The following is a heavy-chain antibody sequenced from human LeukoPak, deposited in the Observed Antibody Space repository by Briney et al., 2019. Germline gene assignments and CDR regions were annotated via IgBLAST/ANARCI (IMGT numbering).Heavy chain of an antibody. CDR3: SRDATGDH. V-gene: IGHV3-72*01. Sequence: GGSLRLSCAVSGFTFSDHYMDWVRQAPGKGLEWVGRSRNRAKSYTTDYAASVKGRFTISRDDSKSTRYLQMNSLETEDTAVYYCSRDATGDHWGQGTLVSVSS. CDR2: SRNRAKSYTT. CDR1: GFTFSDHY. J-gene: IGHJ4*02.